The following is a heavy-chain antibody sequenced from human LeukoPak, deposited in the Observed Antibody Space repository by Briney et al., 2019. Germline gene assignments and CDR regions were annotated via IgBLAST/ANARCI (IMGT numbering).Heavy chain of an antibody. V-gene: IGHV1-2*02. D-gene: IGHD2-15*01. CDR2: INPNSGGT. J-gene: IGHJ4*02. CDR3: ARTYCSGGSCYSIYLGY. CDR1: GYTFTGYY. Sequence: ASVKVSCKASGYTFTGYYMHWVRRAPGQGLEWMGWINPNSGGTNYAQKFQGRVTMTRDTSISTAYMELSRLRSDDTAVYYCARTYCSGGSCYSIYLGYWGQGTLVTVSS.